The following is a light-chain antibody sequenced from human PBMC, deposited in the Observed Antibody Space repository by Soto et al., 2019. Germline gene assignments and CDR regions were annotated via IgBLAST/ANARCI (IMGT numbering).Light chain of an antibody. J-gene: IGKJ5*01. CDR2: DAS. CDR3: QQRSNWPIT. CDR1: QSVSSC. V-gene: IGKV3-11*01. Sequence: PGERATLSCRASQSVSSCLAWYQQKPGQAPRLLIYDASNRATGIPVRFSGSGSGTDFTLTISSLEPEDFAVYYCQQRSNWPITFGQGTRLEI.